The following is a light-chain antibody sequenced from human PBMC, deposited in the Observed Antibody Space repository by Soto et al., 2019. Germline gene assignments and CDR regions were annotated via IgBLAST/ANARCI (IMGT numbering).Light chain of an antibody. CDR2: VAY. CDR3: QQYGSSPLT. CDR1: QSVSSNF. J-gene: IGKJ4*01. Sequence: EIVLTQSPGTLSLSPGERATLSCRASQSVSSNFLTWYQQNPGQAPRLLIYVAYSMAAGVPDRFSGSGSGTDFTRTISRLEPEDFAVYYCQQYGSSPLTFGGGTKVESK. V-gene: IGKV3-20*01.